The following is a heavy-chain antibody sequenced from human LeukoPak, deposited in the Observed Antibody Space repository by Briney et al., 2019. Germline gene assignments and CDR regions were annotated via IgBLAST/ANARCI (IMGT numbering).Heavy chain of an antibody. Sequence: SETLSLTYTVSGGSISSYYWSWIRQPPGKGLEWIGYIYYSGSTNYNPSLKSRVTISVDTSKNQFSLKLSSVTAADTAVYYCARGQDIVGAHFDYWGQGTLVTVSS. CDR3: ARGQDIVGAHFDY. CDR2: IYYSGST. D-gene: IGHD1-26*01. V-gene: IGHV4-59*12. CDR1: GGSISSYY. J-gene: IGHJ4*02.